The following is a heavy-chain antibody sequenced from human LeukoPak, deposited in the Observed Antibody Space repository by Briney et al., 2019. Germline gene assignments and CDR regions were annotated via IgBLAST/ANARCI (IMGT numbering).Heavy chain of an antibody. V-gene: IGHV1-2*06. CDR2: INPNSGGT. D-gene: IGHD1-26*01. CDR1: GYTFTGYY. J-gene: IGHJ4*02. CDR3: GWSGSYLGFDY. Sequence: GASVKVSCKASGYTFTGYYMHWVRQAPGQGLEWMGRINPNSGGTNYAQKFQGRVTMTRDTSISTAYMELSRLRSYDTAVYYCGWSGSYLGFDYWGQETLVTVSS.